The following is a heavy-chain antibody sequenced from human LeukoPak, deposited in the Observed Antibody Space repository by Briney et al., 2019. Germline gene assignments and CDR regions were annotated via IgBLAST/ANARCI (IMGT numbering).Heavy chain of an antibody. V-gene: IGHV3-30*04. D-gene: IGHD3-10*01. Sequence: PGGSLRLSCAASGFTFSSYAMHWVRQAPGKGLEWVAVISYDGSNKYYADSVKGRFTISRDNSKNTLYLQMNSLRAEDTAVYYCAREPVDMVRENPFDYWGQGTLVTVSS. CDR1: GFTFSSYA. J-gene: IGHJ4*02. CDR3: AREPVDMVRENPFDY. CDR2: ISYDGSNK.